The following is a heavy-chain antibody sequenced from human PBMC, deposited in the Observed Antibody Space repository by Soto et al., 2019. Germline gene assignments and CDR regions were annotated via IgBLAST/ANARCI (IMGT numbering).Heavy chain of an antibody. Sequence: GGSLRLSCAASGFTFSSYAMSWVRQAPGKGLEWVSAISGSGGSTYYADSVKGRFTISRDNSKNTLYLQMNSLRAEDTAVYYRATPGGGEPILWYFDLWGRGTLVTVSS. CDR1: GFTFSSYA. CDR2: ISGSGGST. J-gene: IGHJ2*01. V-gene: IGHV3-23*01. CDR3: ATPGGGEPILWYFDL. D-gene: IGHD2-15*01.